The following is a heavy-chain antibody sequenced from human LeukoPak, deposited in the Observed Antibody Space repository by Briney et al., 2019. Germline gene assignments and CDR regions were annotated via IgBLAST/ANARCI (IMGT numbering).Heavy chain of an antibody. CDR1: GFTFGSFG. V-gene: IGHV3-21*01. Sequence: GGSLRLSCAASGFTFGSFGMNWVRQAPGKGLEWVSSISSSSSYIYYADSVKGRFTISRDNAKNSLYLQMNSLRAEDTAVYYCARAPPSWYGWFDPWGQGTLVTVSS. CDR3: ARAPPSWYGWFDP. D-gene: IGHD6-13*01. J-gene: IGHJ5*02. CDR2: ISSSSSYI.